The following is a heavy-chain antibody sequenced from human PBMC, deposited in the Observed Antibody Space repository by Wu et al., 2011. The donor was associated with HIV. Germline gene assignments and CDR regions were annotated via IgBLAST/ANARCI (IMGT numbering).Heavy chain of an antibody. V-gene: IGHV1-18*01. Sequence: QVQLVQSGAEVKKPGASVKVSCKTSGYTFTSFGVSWVRQAPGQGLEWMGWTSAYNGDTKYVQKLQGRVTMTTDTSTNTAYMELRSLRSDDTAVYYCARCGSSAQLDLYYNHMDVWGKGTTVTVSS. J-gene: IGHJ6*03. CDR1: GYTFTSFG. CDR3: ARCGSSAQLDLYYNHMDV. CDR2: TSAYNGDT. D-gene: IGHD6-6*01.